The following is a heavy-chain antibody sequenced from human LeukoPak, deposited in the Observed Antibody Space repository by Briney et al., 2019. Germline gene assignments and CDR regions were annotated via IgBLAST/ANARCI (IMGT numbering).Heavy chain of an antibody. J-gene: IGHJ4*02. CDR2: IYYSGST. Sequence: SETLSLTCTVSGGSISTGGYYWIWIRQHPGKGLEWIGHIYYSGSTYYNPSLKSRVTISLDTSKNQFSLKLSSVTAADTAVYYCARGLVHDTSGYYSDYWGQGTLVTVSS. CDR1: GGSISTGGYY. D-gene: IGHD3-22*01. V-gene: IGHV4-31*03. CDR3: ARGLVHDTSGYYSDY.